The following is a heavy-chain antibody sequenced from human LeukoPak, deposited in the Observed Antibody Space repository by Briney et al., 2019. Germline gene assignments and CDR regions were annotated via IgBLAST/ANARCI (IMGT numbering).Heavy chain of an antibody. CDR2: ITKNGDKT. Sequence: PGGPLRLSCVPSGITFSNSALNWVRQAPGKGLEWVATITKNGDKTYYADFVKGRFTISRDNSKNTLYLQMNSLRAEDTAVYYCAKDGKQWLDHWGQGTLVTVSS. CDR3: AKDGKQWLDH. CDR1: GITFSNSA. V-gene: IGHV3-23*01. D-gene: IGHD6-19*01. J-gene: IGHJ4*02.